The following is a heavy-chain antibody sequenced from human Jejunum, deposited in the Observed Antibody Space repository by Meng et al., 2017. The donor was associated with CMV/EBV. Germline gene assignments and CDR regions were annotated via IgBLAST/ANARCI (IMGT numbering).Heavy chain of an antibody. CDR1: GFSFGSYW. CDR2: INWKGVST. Sequence: GFSFGSYWLSWVRQAPGKGLEWVSGINWKGVSTGYADSVKGRFTISRDNAKKSVFLQMNSLAAEDTALYHCARGPGGGQYYYGLDVWGQGTTVTVSS. CDR3: ARGPGGGQYYYGLDV. D-gene: IGHD1-14*01. V-gene: IGHV3-20*01. J-gene: IGHJ6*02.